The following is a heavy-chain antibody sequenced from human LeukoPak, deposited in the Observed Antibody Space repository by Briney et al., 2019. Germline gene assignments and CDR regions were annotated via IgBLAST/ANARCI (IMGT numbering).Heavy chain of an antibody. D-gene: IGHD6-19*01. CDR2: ISAYNGNT. V-gene: IGHV1-18*04. CDR1: GYTFTGYY. Sequence: GASVKVSCKASGYTFTGYYMHWVRQAPGQGLEWMGWISAYNGNTNYAQKLQGRVTMTTDTSTSTAYMELSRLRSDDTAVYYCARDPSMLSSGLDGGDYWGQGTLVTVSS. J-gene: IGHJ4*02. CDR3: ARDPSMLSSGLDGGDY.